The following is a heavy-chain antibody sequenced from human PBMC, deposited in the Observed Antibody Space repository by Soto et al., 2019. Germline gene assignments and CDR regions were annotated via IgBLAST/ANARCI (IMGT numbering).Heavy chain of an antibody. CDR3: ARHGGDYGDYASYYYYGMDV. CDR1: GGSISSSTYY. Sequence: QLQLQESGPGLVKPSETLSLTCTVSGGSISSSTYYWGWIRQPPGKGLEWIGMIYYSGSAYYNPSLKSRVTISIDTSKNQFSLRLSSVTAADTAVYYCARHGGDYGDYASYYYYGMDVWGRGTTVTVSS. CDR2: IYYSGSA. D-gene: IGHD4-17*01. J-gene: IGHJ6*02. V-gene: IGHV4-39*01.